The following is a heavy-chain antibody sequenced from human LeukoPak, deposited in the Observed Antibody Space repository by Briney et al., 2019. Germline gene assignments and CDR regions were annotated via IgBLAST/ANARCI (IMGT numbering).Heavy chain of an antibody. V-gene: IGHV4-59*01. CDR2: MYFGERT. CDR1: GASITSYY. D-gene: IGHD7-27*01. CDR3: ARIPGDRPDD. Sequence: ASETLSLTXTVSGASITSYYWTWIRQPPGKGLEWVGYMYFGERTNYNPSLKSRATISIDTSKKQFSLKLKSVTAADTAVYYCARIPGDRPDDWGQGTLVTVS. J-gene: IGHJ4*02.